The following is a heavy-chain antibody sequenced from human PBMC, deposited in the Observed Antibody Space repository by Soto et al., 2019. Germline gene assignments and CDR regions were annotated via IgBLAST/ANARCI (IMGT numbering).Heavy chain of an antibody. J-gene: IGHJ5*02. CDR3: ARVAVVAPTNWFDP. D-gene: IGHD2-15*01. V-gene: IGHV3-48*02. CDR2: ISSSSSTI. CDR1: GFTFSSYS. Sequence: GGSLRLSCAASGFTFSSYSMNWVRQAPGKGLEWVSYISSSSSTIYYADSVKGRFTISRDNAKNSLYLQMNSLRDEDTAVYYCARVAVVAPTNWFDPWGQGTLVTVSS.